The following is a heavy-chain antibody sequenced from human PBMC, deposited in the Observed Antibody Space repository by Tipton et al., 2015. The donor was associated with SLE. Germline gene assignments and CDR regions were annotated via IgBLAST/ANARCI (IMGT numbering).Heavy chain of an antibody. CDR2: IYSGGST. J-gene: IGHJ6*02. CDR1: GFTVSSNY. CDR3: ARDAQLVLGVSYYYYVMDV. V-gene: IGHV3-66*02. D-gene: IGHD6-13*01. Sequence: SLRLSCAASGFTVSSNYMSWVRQAPGKGLEWVSVIYSGGSTYYADSVKGRFTISRDNSKNTLYLQMNSLRAEDTAVYYCARDAQLVLGVSYYYYVMDVWGQGTTVTVSS.